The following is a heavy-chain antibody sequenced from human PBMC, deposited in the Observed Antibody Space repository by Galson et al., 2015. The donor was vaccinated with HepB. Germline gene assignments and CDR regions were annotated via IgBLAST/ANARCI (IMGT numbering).Heavy chain of an antibody. D-gene: IGHD3-22*01. V-gene: IGHV1-46*01. Sequence: SVKVSCKASGYTFTSYHMHWVRQAPGQGLEWMGIINPSGGSTSYAQKFQGRVTMTRDTSTSTVYMELSSLRSEDTAVYYCAREYYYDSSKYGMDVWGQGTTVTVSS. J-gene: IGHJ6*02. CDR2: INPSGGST. CDR3: AREYYYDSSKYGMDV. CDR1: GYTFTSYH.